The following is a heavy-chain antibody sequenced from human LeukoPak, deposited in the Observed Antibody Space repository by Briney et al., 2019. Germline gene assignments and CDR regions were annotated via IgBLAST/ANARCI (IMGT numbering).Heavy chain of an antibody. D-gene: IGHD2-2*01. J-gene: IGHJ4*02. Sequence: SETLSLTCTVSGGSISSSSYYWGWIRQPPGKGLEWIGSIYYSGSTYYNPSLKSRVTISVDTSKNQFSLKLSSVTAADTAVYYCARDAGEYQLLYYFDYWGQGTLVTVSS. V-gene: IGHV4-39*07. CDR1: GGSISSSSYY. CDR2: IYYSGST. CDR3: ARDAGEYQLLYYFDY.